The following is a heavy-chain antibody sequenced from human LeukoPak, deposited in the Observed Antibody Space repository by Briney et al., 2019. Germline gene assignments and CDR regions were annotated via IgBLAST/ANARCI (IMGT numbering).Heavy chain of an antibody. CDR1: GVSISNNYFY. CDR3: ATLGLLRGAGFNLATHFDY. V-gene: IGHV4-39*01. CDR2: VHHTGST. J-gene: IGHJ4*02. D-gene: IGHD1-26*01. Sequence: SETLSLTCTVSGVSISNNYFYWAWIRQPPGKGLELIGYVHHTGSTFHNSSLKSRVTISADTSQNQFSLSLTSVTAAGTAVYYCATLGLLRGAGFNLATHFDYWGQGTLVAVSS.